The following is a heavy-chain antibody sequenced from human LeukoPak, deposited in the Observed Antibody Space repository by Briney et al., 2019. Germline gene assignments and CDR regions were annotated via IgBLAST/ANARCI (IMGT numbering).Heavy chain of an antibody. CDR3: ARDPGGFDAFDI. CDR1: GYTFTSYY. Sequence: ASVKVSCKASGYTFTSYYIHWVRQAPGQGLEWMGIINPSGGSTNYAQKFQGRVTMTRDTSTSTVYMELSSLRSEDTAVYYCARDPGGFDAFDIWGQGTMVTVSS. J-gene: IGHJ3*02. V-gene: IGHV1-46*01. CDR2: INPSGGST.